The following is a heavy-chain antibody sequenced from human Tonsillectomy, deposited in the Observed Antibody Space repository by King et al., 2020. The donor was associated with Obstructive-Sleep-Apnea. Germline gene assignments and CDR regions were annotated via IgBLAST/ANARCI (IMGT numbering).Heavy chain of an antibody. CDR2: IYYSGST. J-gene: IGHJ4*02. V-gene: IGHV4-59*01. CDR1: GGSISSYY. Sequence: VQLQESGPGLVKPSETLSLTCTVSGGSISSYYWSWIRQPPGKGLEWIGYIYYSGSTNYNPPLKSRVTISVDTSKNQFSLKLSSVTAADTAVYYCARERRLYGVRYFDYWGQGTLVTVSS. CDR3: ARERRLYGVRYFDY. D-gene: IGHD4-17*01.